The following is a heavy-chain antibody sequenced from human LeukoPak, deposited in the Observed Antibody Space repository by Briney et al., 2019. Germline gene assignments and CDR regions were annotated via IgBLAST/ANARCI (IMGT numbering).Heavy chain of an antibody. V-gene: IGHV4-59*01. CDR2: IYYSGST. J-gene: IGHJ5*02. CDR1: GGSISSYY. D-gene: IGHD6-13*01. CDR3: AREVVFSSDVVIDWFDP. Sequence: SEXXSLTCTVSGGSISSYYWSWLRQPPGKGLEWIGYIYYSGSTNYNPSLKSRVTISVDTSKNQFSLKLSSVTAADTAVYYCAREVVFSSDVVIDWFDPWGQGTLVTVSS.